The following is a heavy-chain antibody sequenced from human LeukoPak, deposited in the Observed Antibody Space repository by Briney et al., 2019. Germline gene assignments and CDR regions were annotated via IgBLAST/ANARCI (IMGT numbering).Heavy chain of an antibody. CDR1: GFTFSSYA. CDR3: ARDLGLLWFGELLG. CDR2: ISYDGSNK. J-gene: IGHJ4*02. D-gene: IGHD3-10*01. V-gene: IGHV3-30*04. Sequence: GGSLRLSCAASGFTFSSYAMHWVRQAPGKGLEWVAVISYDGSNKYYADSVKGRFTISRDNSKNTLYLQMNSLRAEDTAVYYCARDLGLLWFGELLGWGQGTLVTASS.